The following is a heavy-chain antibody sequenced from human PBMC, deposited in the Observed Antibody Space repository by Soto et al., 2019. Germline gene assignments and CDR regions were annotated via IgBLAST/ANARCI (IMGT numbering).Heavy chain of an antibody. J-gene: IGHJ4*02. CDR1: GGSISSGDYY. CDR3: ARDALEYSSGWYIDY. V-gene: IGHV4-30-4*01. D-gene: IGHD6-19*01. Sequence: QVQLQESGPGLVKPSQTLSLTCTVSGGSISSGDYYWSWIRQPPGKVLEWIGYIYYSGSTYYNPSLKSRVTISVDTSKNQFSLKLSSVTAADTAVYYCARDALEYSSGWYIDYWGQGTLVTVSS. CDR2: IYYSGST.